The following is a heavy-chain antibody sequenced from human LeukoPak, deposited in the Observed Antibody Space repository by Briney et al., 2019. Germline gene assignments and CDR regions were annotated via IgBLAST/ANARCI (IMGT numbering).Heavy chain of an antibody. V-gene: IGHV3-23*01. J-gene: IGHJ4*02. CDR1: GFTFSSYA. CDR2: ISTSGGST. CDR3: AKARSGWYYFDC. Sequence: GGSLRLSCAASGFTFSSYAMSWVRQAPGKGLGWVAGISTSGGSTYYADSVKGRFTISRDNSKNTLYLQMNSLRAEDTAVYYCAKARSGWYYFDCCGQGTLVTVSS. D-gene: IGHD6-19*01.